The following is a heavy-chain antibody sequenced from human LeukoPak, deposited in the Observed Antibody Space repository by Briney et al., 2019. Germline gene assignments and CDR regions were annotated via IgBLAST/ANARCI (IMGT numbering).Heavy chain of an antibody. CDR3: ARGLPYDSSAYYFDGFDH. D-gene: IGHD3-22*01. Sequence: SQTLSLTCTVSGGSISRGGYYWSWIRQHPGKGLEWIGYIYYSRSTYYNPSLKSRVTISVDTSKNQFSLKLNSVTAADTAVYYCARGLPYDSSAYYFDGFDHWGQGTLVSVSS. J-gene: IGHJ4*02. V-gene: IGHV4-31*03. CDR1: GGSISRGGYY. CDR2: IYYSRST.